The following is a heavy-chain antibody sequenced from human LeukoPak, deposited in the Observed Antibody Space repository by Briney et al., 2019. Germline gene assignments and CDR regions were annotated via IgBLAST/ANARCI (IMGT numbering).Heavy chain of an antibody. CDR3: ARAWYYYDSSGYYPFDY. Sequence: SSETLSLTCAVYGGSFSGYYWSWIRQPPGKGLKWIGEINHSGSTNYNPSLKSRVTISVDTSKNQFSLKLSSVTAAGTAVYYCARAWYYYDSSGYYPFDYWGQGTLVTVSS. D-gene: IGHD3-22*01. V-gene: IGHV4-34*01. CDR1: GGSFSGYY. CDR2: INHSGST. J-gene: IGHJ4*02.